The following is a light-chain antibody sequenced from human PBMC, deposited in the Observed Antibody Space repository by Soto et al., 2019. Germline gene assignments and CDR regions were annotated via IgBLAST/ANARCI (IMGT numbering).Light chain of an antibody. Sequence: QSALTQPPSASGSPGQSVTISCTGTSSDVGGYNYVSWYQQHPGKAPKLMIYEVSKRPSGVPDRFFGSKSGNTASLTVSGLQAEDEADYYCSSYAASNTYVFGNGTKGTV. CDR3: SSYAASNTYV. CDR2: EVS. J-gene: IGLJ1*01. CDR1: SSDVGGYNY. V-gene: IGLV2-8*01.